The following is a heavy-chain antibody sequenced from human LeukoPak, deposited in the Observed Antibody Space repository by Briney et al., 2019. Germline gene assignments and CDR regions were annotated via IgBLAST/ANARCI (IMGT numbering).Heavy chain of an antibody. CDR2: IYHSGST. J-gene: IGHJ3*02. CDR3: ARAGMAPNKGAFDI. V-gene: IGHV4-4*02. Sequence: PSGTLSLTCAVSGGSISSSNWWSWVRQPPGKGLEWIGEIYHSGSTNYNPSLKSRVTISVDKSKNQFSLKLSSVTAADTAVYYCARAGMAPNKGAFDIWGQGTMVTVSS. CDR1: GGSISSSNW. D-gene: IGHD5-24*01.